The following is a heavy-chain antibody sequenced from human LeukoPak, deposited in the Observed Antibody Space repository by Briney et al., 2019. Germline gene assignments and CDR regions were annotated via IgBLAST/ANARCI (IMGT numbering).Heavy chain of an antibody. Sequence: PGGSLRLSCAASGFTFSSYWMSWVRQAPGKGLEWVANIKQDGSEKYYVDSVKGRFTISRDNAKNSLYLQMNNLRAEDTAVYYCAKGGRYDYYDSSAYPFDYWGQGTLVTVSS. D-gene: IGHD3-22*01. CDR2: IKQDGSEK. CDR3: AKGGRYDYYDSSAYPFDY. V-gene: IGHV3-7*01. J-gene: IGHJ4*02. CDR1: GFTFSSYW.